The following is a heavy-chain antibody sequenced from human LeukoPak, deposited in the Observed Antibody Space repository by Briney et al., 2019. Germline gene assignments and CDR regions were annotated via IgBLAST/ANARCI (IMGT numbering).Heavy chain of an antibody. J-gene: IGHJ6*03. CDR3: AKGGGGRLIYYYYMDV. V-gene: IGHV3-9*03. D-gene: IGHD3-16*01. CDR2: ITWNSDNI. CDR1: AFTFDDYA. Sequence: PGGSLRLSCVASAFTFDDYAMHWVRHAPGKGLEWVSGITWNSDNIEYADSVKGRFTISTDNAKNSLYLQMNSLRAEDMALYYCAKGGGGRLIYYYYMDVWGKGTTVTVSS.